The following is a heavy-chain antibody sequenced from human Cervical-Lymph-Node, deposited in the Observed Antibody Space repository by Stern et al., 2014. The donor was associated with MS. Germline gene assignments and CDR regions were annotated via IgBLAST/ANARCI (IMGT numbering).Heavy chain of an antibody. CDR3: ATPLPFAL. CDR2: FSPSTNRT. V-gene: IGHV1-46*01. Sequence: MKLVESGAEVKKPGASVRISCKTTGHTVTTYSMHWIRQAPGQGLEWIGIFSPSTNRTTLAQKVQGRVTVTWDTSTSTLYLGLSSLQSDDTAVYYCATPLPFALWGQGTLVTVSS. J-gene: IGHJ4*02. CDR1: GHTVTTYS.